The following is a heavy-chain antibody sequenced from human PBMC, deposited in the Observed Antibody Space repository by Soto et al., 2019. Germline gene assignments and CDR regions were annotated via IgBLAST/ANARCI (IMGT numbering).Heavy chain of an antibody. CDR3: ARVQGGLAAAGHDAFDI. J-gene: IGHJ3*02. CDR1: GFTFSSYW. Sequence: GGSLRLSCAASGFTFSSYWMSWVRQAPGKGLEWVANIKQDGSEKYYVDSVKGRFTISRDNAKNSLYLQMNSLGAEDTAVYYGARVQGGLAAAGHDAFDIWGQGTMVTVSS. CDR2: IKQDGSEK. V-gene: IGHV3-7*01. D-gene: IGHD6-13*01.